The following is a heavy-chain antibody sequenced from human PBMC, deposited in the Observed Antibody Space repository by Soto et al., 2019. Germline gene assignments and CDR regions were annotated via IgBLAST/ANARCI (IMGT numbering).Heavy chain of an antibody. V-gene: IGHV3-30-3*01. CDR1: GFTFSSYA. D-gene: IGHD6-19*01. CDR3: ARGGSSWYQDFGSDY. Sequence: QVQLVESGGGVVQPGRSLRLSCAASGFTFSSYAMHWVRQAPGKGLEWVAGISYDGSNKYDADSVKGRFTISRDDSKNTAYLEMNSLRSEDTAVYYCARGGSSWYQDFGSDYWGQGTPVTVSP. CDR2: ISYDGSNK. J-gene: IGHJ4*01.